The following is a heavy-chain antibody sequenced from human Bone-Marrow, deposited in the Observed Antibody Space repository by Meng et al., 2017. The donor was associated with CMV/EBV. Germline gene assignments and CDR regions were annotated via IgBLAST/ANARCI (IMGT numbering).Heavy chain of an antibody. CDR2: ISYDGSNK. CDR1: GFTFSSYA. D-gene: IGHD1-1*01. J-gene: IGHJ4*02. V-gene: IGHV3-30-3*01. Sequence: GEYLKISCAASGFTFSSYAMHWVRQAPGKGLEWVAVISYDGSNKYYADSVKGRFTISRDNSKNTLYLQMNSLRAEDTAVYYCARDPVRWNDDLSFDYWGQGTLVTVSS. CDR3: ARDPVRWNDDLSFDY.